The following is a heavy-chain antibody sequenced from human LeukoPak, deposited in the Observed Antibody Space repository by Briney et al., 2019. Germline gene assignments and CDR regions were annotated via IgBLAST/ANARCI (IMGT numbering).Heavy chain of an antibody. V-gene: IGHV4-4*07. D-gene: IGHD2-8*01. CDR2: IYTSGST. CDR1: GGSISSYY. J-gene: IGHJ5*02. Sequence: SETLSLTCTVSGGSISSYYWSWIRQPAGKGLEWIGRIYTSGSTNYNPSLKSRVTMSVDTSKNQFSLKLSSVTAADTAVYYCARDLGYCTNGVCYNWFDPWGQGTLVTVSS. CDR3: ARDLGYCTNGVCYNWFDP.